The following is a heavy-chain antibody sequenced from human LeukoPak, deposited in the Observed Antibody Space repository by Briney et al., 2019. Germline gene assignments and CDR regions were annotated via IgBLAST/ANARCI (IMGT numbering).Heavy chain of an antibody. D-gene: IGHD3-22*01. Sequence: KPSETLSLTCAVSDYSISSGDYWGWIRQPPGKGLEWIGSVYHSGSTHYTPSLKSRVTISLDTSKNQFPLKLSSVTAADPAVYYCTRKNSSGYFVNWGQRTLVTVSS. V-gene: IGHV4-38-2*01. CDR3: TRKNSSGYFVN. J-gene: IGHJ4*02. CDR1: DYSISSGDY. CDR2: VYHSGST.